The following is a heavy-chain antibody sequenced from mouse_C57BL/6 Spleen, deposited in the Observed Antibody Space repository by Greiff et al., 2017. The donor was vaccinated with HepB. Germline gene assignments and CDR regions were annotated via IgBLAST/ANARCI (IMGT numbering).Heavy chain of an antibody. CDR3: AKEFDGYYLDY. V-gene: IGHV1-80*01. CDR2: IYPGDGDT. D-gene: IGHD2-3*01. J-gene: IGHJ2*01. CDR1: GYAFSSYW. Sequence: QVQLQQSGAELVKPGASVKISCKASGYAFSSYWMNWVKQRPGQGLEWIGQIYPGDGDTNYNGKFKGKATLTADKSSSTAYMQLSSLTSEYSAVYFCAKEFDGYYLDYWGQGTTLTVSS.